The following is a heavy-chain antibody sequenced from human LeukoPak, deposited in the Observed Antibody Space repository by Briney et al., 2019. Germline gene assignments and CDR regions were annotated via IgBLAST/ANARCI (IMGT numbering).Heavy chain of an antibody. CDR3: ARQVDTTMALPDY. J-gene: IGHJ4*02. D-gene: IGHD5-18*01. V-gene: IGHV1-18*01. CDR1: GYTFTTYG. CDR2: ISTYNDNT. Sequence: ASVKVSCKASGYTFTTYGVTWVRQPPGQRLEWMGWISTYNDNTNYAQKFQGRVTMTTDTSTSTVYMELRSLTSDDTAIYYCARQVDTTMALPDYWGQGTLVTVCS.